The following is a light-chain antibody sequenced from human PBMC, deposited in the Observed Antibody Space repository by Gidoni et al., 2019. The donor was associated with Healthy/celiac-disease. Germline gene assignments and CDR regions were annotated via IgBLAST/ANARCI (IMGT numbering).Light chain of an antibody. Sequence: IQLTQSPSSLSASVVDRVTITCRASQSISSYLNWFQQKPGKAPKLLIDAASSLQSGVPSRFSGSGSGTDFTLTISTRQPEDFATYYFQQSYSPPPYTFGQGTKLEIK. CDR1: QSISSY. V-gene: IGKV1-39*01. CDR2: AAS. J-gene: IGKJ2*01. CDR3: QQSYSPPPYT.